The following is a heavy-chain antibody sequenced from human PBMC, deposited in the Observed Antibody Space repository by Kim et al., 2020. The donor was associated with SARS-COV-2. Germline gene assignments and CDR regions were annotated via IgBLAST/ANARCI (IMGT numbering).Heavy chain of an antibody. J-gene: IGHJ3*01. Sequence: GGSLRLSCGASGFTFNNYAMHWVRQAPGKGLEWVAVISYEGSIKYYADSVKGQFTVSRDNSNNTLYLQMRSLRPEDTAIYYCAKSRAFFWLGEGLNAFD. CDR3: AKSRAFFWLGEGLNAFD. CDR2: ISYEGSIK. D-gene: IGHD3-3*01. V-gene: IGHV3-30*18. CDR1: GFTFNNYA.